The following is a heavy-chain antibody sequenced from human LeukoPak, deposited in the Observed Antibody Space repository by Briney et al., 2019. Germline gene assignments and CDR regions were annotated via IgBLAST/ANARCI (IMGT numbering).Heavy chain of an antibody. CDR2: IFYSGST. CDR1: GGSISTSNYY. D-gene: IGHD6-6*01. CDR3: ARGFSGSSYRRYYYYYMDV. V-gene: IGHV4-39*07. J-gene: IGHJ6*03. Sequence: SETLSLTCTVSGGSISTSNYYWGWIRQPPGKGLEWIGNIFYSGSTYYSPSLKSRVTISLDTSRNQFSLKLSSVTAADTAVYYCARGFSGSSYRRYYYYYMDVWGKGTTVTVSS.